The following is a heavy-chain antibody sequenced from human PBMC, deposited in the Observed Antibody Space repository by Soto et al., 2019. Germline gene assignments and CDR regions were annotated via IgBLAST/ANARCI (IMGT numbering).Heavy chain of an antibody. CDR3: SSAKRRRGVTSYPPDH. J-gene: IGHJ4*01. Sequence: QVQLVESGGGVVQPGNSLRLSCAASGFTFNNYAMFWVRQAPGKGLEWVAVISFDGNNKQSADSVKGRFTISRDNSKNTLDLQMHSLRVEDTAVYHGSSAKRRRGVTSYPPDHWGQGTMFSVSS. V-gene: IGHV3-30-3*01. D-gene: IGHD2-8*01. CDR1: GFTFNNYA. CDR2: ISFDGNNK.